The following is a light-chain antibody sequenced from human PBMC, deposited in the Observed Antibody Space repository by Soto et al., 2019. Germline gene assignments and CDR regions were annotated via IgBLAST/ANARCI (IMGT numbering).Light chain of an antibody. V-gene: IGLV1-51*01. CDR1: SSNIRNNY. CDR2: DNN. Sequence: QSVLTQPPSVSAAPGQKVTISCSGSSSNIRNNYVSWYQQLPGTAPKLLIYDNNKRPSGIPDRFSGSKSGTSATLGITGLQTGDEADYYSGTWDSSLSAYVSGTGTKVTVL. J-gene: IGLJ1*01. CDR3: GTWDSSLSAYV.